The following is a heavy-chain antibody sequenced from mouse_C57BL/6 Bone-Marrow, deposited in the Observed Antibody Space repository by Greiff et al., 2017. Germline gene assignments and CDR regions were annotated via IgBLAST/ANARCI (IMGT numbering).Heavy chain of an antibody. V-gene: IGHV5-9-1*02. J-gene: IGHJ4*01. Sequence: EVQGVESGEGLVKPGGSLKLSCAASGFTFSSYAMSWVRQTPEKRLEWVAYISSGGDYIYYADTVKGRFTISRDNARNTLYLQMSSLKSEDTAIYYCTREINDGYLYYYAMDYWGQGTSVTVSS. CDR2: ISSGGDYI. CDR3: TREINDGYLYYYAMDY. D-gene: IGHD2-3*01. CDR1: GFTFSSYA.